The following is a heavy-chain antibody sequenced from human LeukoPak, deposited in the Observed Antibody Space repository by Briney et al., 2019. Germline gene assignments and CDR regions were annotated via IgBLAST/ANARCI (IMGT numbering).Heavy chain of an antibody. D-gene: IGHD3-22*01. J-gene: IGHJ4*02. Sequence: PSETLSLTCAVYGGSFSGYYWSWIRQPPGKGLEWIGEINHSGSTNYNPSLKSRVTISVDTSKNQFSLKLSSVTAADTAVYYCGRSSIYDSSGYYPAPLDYWGQGTLVTVSS. V-gene: IGHV4-34*01. CDR3: GRSSIYDSSGYYPAPLDY. CDR1: GGSFSGYY. CDR2: INHSGST.